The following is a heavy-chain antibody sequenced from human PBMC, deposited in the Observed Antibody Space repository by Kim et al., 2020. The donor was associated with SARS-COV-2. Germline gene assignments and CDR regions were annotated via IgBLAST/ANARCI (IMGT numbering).Heavy chain of an antibody. CDR3: ASSGGQQLGYFDY. CDR1: GGSISSSSYY. J-gene: IGHJ4*02. Sequence: SETLSLTCTVSGGSISSSSYYWGWIRQPPGKGLEWIGSIYYSGSTYYNPSLKSRVTISVDTSKNQFSLKLSSVTAADTAVYYCASSGGQQLGYFDYWGQGTLVTVSS. V-gene: IGHV4-39*01. CDR2: IYYSGST. D-gene: IGHD6-13*01.